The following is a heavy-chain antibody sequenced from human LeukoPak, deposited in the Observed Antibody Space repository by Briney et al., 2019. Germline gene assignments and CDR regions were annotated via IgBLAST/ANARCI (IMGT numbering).Heavy chain of an antibody. CDR2: IRYDGSNK. J-gene: IGHJ6*02. V-gene: IGHV3-30*02. Sequence: AGGSLRLSCAASGFTFSRYGMHWVRQAPGKGLEWVAFIRYDGSNKYYADSVKGRFTISRDNSKNTLYLQMNSLRAEDTAVYYXXXPARLYCSGGSCYAGYYGMDVWGQGTTVTVSS. CDR1: GFTFSRYG. D-gene: IGHD2-15*01. CDR3: XXPARLYCSGGSCYAGYYGMDV.